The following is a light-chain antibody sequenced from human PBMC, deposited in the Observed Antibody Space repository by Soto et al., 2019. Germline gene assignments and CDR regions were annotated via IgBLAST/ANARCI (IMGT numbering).Light chain of an antibody. CDR3: QSYDSSLSALYV. V-gene: IGLV1-40*01. Sequence: QSVLTQPPSVSGAPGQRITISCTGRSSNIGAGYDVHWYQQLPGTAPKLLMYGNSNRPSGVPDRFSGSKSGTSASLAITGLQAEDEADYYCQSYDSSLSALYVFGTGTKLTVL. J-gene: IGLJ1*01. CDR2: GNS. CDR1: SSNIGAGYD.